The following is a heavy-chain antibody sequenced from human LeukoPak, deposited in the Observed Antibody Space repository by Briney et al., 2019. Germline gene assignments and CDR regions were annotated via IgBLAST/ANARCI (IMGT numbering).Heavy chain of an antibody. CDR1: GFTFDDYA. D-gene: IGHD1-26*01. J-gene: IGHJ6*02. Sequence: QPGGSLRLSCAASGFTFDDYAMHWVWQAPGKGLEWVSGISWNSGSIGYADSVKGRFTISRDNAKNSLYLQMNSLRAEDMAVYYCAKDHRASSGSYYYYYYGMDVWGQGTTVTVSS. CDR2: ISWNSGSI. V-gene: IGHV3-9*03. CDR3: AKDHRASSGSYYYYYYGMDV.